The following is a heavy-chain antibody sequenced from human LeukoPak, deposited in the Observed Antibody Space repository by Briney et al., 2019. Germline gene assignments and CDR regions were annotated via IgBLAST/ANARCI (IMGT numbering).Heavy chain of an antibody. CDR1: GSTFSTYG. CDR3: VNSLDGTGWWDFDC. V-gene: IGHV3-30*18. J-gene: IGHJ4*02. Sequence: GKSLRLSCVASGSTFSTYGMHWVRQAPGKGLEWVGVISYDGRNELYSDSVKGRFTISRDNSKNTLYLQMNSLRAEDSAVYYCVNSLDGTGWWDFDCWGQGTLVTVSS. D-gene: IGHD6-19*01. CDR2: ISYDGRNE.